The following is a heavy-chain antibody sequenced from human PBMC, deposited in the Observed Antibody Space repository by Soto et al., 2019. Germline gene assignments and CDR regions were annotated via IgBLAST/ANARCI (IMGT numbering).Heavy chain of an antibody. V-gene: IGHV3-30-3*01. CDR3: ARDLNKYYYDSSGYSDLTPPQEGFDP. CDR1: GFTFSSYA. Sequence: HPGGSLRLSCAASGFTFSSYAMHWVRQAPGKGLEWVAVISYDGSNKYYADSVKGRFTISRDNSKNTLYLQMNSLRAEDTAVYYCARDLNKYYYDSSGYSDLTPPQEGFDPWGQGTLVTVSS. D-gene: IGHD3-22*01. CDR2: ISYDGSNK. J-gene: IGHJ5*02.